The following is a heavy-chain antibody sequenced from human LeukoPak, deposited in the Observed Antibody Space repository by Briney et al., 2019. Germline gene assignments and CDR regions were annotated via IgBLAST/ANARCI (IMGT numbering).Heavy chain of an antibody. CDR3: VSALGSSSADY. D-gene: IGHD6-6*01. CDR1: GVAFINYR. Sequence: GGSPRLSCADSGVAFINYRMSCVRQAPGKGLEWMANIKQDGSEKYYVDTVEGRFTISREKAKNSLSHQMNSLRGEDTAVYFCVSALGSSSADYWGQGTLVTVAS. J-gene: IGHJ4*02. CDR2: IKQDGSEK. V-gene: IGHV3-7*02.